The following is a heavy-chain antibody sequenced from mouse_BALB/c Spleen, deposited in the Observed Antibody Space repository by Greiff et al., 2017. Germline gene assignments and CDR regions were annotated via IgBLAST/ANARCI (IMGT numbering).Heavy chain of an antibody. CDR2: ISNLAYSI. CDR1: GFTFSDYG. CDR3: ARDHFDY. J-gene: IGHJ2*01. Sequence: EVKLVESGGGLVQPGGSRKLSCAASGFTFSDYGMAWVRQAPGKGPEWVAFISNLAYSIYYADTVTGRFTISRENAKNTLYLEMSSLRSEDTAMYYCARDHFDYWGQGTTRTVSS. V-gene: IGHV5-15*02.